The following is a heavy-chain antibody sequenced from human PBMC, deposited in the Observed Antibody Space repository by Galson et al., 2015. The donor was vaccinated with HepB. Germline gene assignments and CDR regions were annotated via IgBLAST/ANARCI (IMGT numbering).Heavy chain of an antibody. CDR1: GFTFSSYG. CDR2: ISYDGSNK. J-gene: IGHJ6*02. CDR3: AKDAEETSQQYLYCGGDCYDGYYYYYYGMDV. V-gene: IGHV3-30*18. Sequence: SLRLSCAASGFTFSSYGMHWVRQAPGKGLEWVAVISYDGSNKYYADSVKGRFTISRDNSKNTLYLQMNSLRAEDTAVYYCAKDAEETSQQYLYCGGDCYDGYYYYYYGMDVWGQGTTVTVSS. D-gene: IGHD2-21*02.